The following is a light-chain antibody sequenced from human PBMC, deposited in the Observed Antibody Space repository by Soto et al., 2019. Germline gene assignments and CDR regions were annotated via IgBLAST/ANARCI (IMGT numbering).Light chain of an antibody. CDR3: QQYNNWPLT. CDR1: QSVSIN. CDR2: GAS. J-gene: IGKJ4*01. V-gene: IGKV3-15*01. Sequence: EILMTQSPATLSVSPGERVTFSCRASQSVSINLAWYQQKPDQVPRPLIYGASSRATGIPARFSGSGSGTDFTLTISSLQSEDFAVYYCQQYNNWPLTFGGGTKVEIK.